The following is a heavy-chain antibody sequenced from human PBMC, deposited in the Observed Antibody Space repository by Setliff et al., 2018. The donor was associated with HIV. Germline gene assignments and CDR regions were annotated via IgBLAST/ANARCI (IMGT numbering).Heavy chain of an antibody. CDR1: RTTFSGYG. D-gene: IGHD3-22*01. CDR3: ARASYYYDSSGWVDY. J-gene: IGHJ4*02. CDR2: ISSSSSYT. V-gene: IGHV3-21*05. Sequence: GGSLRLSCRGFRTTFSGYGLNWVRQAPGKGLEWVSYISSSSSYTNYADSVKGRFTISRDNAKNSLYLQMNSLRAEDTAVYYCARASYYYDSSGWVDYWGQGTLVTVSS.